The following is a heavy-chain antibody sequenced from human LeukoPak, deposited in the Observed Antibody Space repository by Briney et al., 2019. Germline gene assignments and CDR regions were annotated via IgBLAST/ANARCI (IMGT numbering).Heavy chain of an antibody. CDR1: GGSFSGYY. J-gene: IGHJ4*02. CDR2: INHSGST. CDR3: ARGEKRPVLRFLEWLLEYYFDY. D-gene: IGHD3-3*01. Sequence: SETLSLTCAVYGGSFSGYYWSWIRQPPGKGLEWIGEINHSGSTNYNPSLKSRVTISVDTSKNQFSLKLSSVTAADTAVYYCARGEKRPVLRFLEWLLEYYFDYWGQGTLVTVSP. V-gene: IGHV4-34*01.